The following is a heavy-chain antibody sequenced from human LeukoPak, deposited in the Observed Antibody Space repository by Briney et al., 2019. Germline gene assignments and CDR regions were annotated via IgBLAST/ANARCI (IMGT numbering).Heavy chain of an antibody. Sequence: SVKVSCKASGGTFSSYAISWVRQAPGQGLEWMGGIIPIFGTANYAQKFQGRVTITADKSTSTAYMELSSLRSEDTAVYYCARSEYGDYSYYYYYYYMDVWGKGTTVTVSS. J-gene: IGHJ6*03. D-gene: IGHD4-17*01. CDR1: GGTFSSYA. V-gene: IGHV1-69*06. CDR3: ARSEYGDYSYYYYYYYMDV. CDR2: IIPIFGTA.